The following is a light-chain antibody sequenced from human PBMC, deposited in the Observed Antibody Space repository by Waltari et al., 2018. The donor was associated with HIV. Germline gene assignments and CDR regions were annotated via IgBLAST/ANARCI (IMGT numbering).Light chain of an antibody. Sequence: QSALTQPPSASGSPGQSVTISCTGTSNDVGVYTYVSWYQQHPGKAPKLLISEISKRPSGVPDRVSGSRSGNTASLTVSGLQAEDEAEYYCSSYAGTNTYVFGTGTKVTVL. CDR1: SNDVGVYTY. V-gene: IGLV2-8*01. CDR3: SSYAGTNTYV. CDR2: EIS. J-gene: IGLJ1*01.